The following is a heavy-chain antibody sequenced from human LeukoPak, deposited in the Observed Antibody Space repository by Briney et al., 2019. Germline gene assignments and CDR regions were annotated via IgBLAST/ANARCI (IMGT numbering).Heavy chain of an antibody. CDR2: IYYSGST. CDR1: GGSISSYY. Sequence: SETLSLTCTVSGGSISSYYWSWIRQPPGKGLEWIGYIYYSGSTNYNPSLKSRVTISVDTSKNQFSLKLGSVTAADTAVYYCARGRGYCSSASCLYYFDYWGQGTLVTVSS. V-gene: IGHV4-59*01. D-gene: IGHD2-2*01. J-gene: IGHJ4*02. CDR3: ARGRGYCSSASCLYYFDY.